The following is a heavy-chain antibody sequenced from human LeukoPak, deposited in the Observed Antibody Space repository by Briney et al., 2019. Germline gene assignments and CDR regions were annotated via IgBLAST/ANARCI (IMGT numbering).Heavy chain of an antibody. J-gene: IGHJ4*02. V-gene: IGHV3-23*01. CDR3: ALTGTTRGFFDY. CDR1: GFTFSSYA. Sequence: GGSLRLSCAASGFTFSSYAMCWVRQAPGKGLEWVSTISVSGDSTYYADSVKGRFTISRDNSKNTLYLQMNSLRAEDTAVYYCALTGTTRGFFDYWGQGTLVTVSS. D-gene: IGHD1-20*01. CDR2: ISVSGDST.